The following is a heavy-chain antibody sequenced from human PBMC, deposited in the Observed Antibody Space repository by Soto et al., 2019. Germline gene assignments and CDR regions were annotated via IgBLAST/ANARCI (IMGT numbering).Heavy chain of an antibody. CDR3: ARDPVQSSWYGLFDP. D-gene: IGHD6-13*01. V-gene: IGHV3-48*03. Sequence: EVQLVESGGGLVQPGGSLRLSCAASGFTFSSYEMNWVRQAPGKGLEWVSYISSSGSTIYYADSVKGRFTIGRDHAKNSVYLQRNSLRAEDTAVYYCARDPVQSSWYGLFDPWGQGTLVTVSS. J-gene: IGHJ5*02. CDR2: ISSSGSTI. CDR1: GFTFSSYE.